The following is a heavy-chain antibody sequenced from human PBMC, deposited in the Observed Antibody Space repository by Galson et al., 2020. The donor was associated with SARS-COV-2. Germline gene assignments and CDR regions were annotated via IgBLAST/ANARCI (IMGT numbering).Heavy chain of an antibody. CDR2: ISADSKNL. CDR1: GFSISTSA. Sequence: GGSLRLSCAASGFSISTSAMSWVRQAPGKGLEWVSSISADSKNLYYADSVKGRFTISRDNSKSTLYLHMNSLRADDTALYFCAKVDYYFGLGGRPGHGFDKWGQGTMVTVSS. CDR3: AKVDYYFGLGGRPGHGFDK. V-gene: IGHV3-23*01. D-gene: IGHD3-10*01. J-gene: IGHJ3*02.